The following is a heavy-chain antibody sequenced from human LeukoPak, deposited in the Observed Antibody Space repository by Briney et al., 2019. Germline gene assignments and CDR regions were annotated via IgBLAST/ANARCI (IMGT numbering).Heavy chain of an antibody. CDR2: IYYSGTT. CDR1: GGSLDSFY. Sequence: PSETLSLTCTVSGGSLDSFYWSWIRQPPGKGLEYIGNIYYSGTTNYDPSLKGRVTISVDMSKNQFSLKLISVTAADTAVYYCARDPPGKGALDFWGQGTLVTVSS. CDR3: ARDPPGKGALDF. J-gene: IGHJ4*02. D-gene: IGHD3-16*01. V-gene: IGHV4-59*01.